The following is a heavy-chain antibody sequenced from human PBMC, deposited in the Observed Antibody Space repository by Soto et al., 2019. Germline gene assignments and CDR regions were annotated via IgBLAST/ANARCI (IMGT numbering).Heavy chain of an antibody. Sequence: ASVKVSCKASGYTFTGYYMHWVRQAPGQGLEWMGWINPNSGGTNYAQKFQGRVTMTRDTSISTAYMELSRLRSDDTAVYYCARVCRSAVVVPAAAPYYYYGMDVWGQGTTVTVS. V-gene: IGHV1-2*02. CDR2: INPNSGGT. D-gene: IGHD2-2*01. CDR3: ARVCRSAVVVPAAAPYYYYGMDV. CDR1: GYTFTGYY. J-gene: IGHJ6*02.